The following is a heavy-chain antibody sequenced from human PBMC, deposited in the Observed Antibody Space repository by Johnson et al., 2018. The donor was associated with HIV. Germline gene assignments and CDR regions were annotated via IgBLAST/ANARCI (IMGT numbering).Heavy chain of an antibody. V-gene: IGHV3-15*01. CDR2: IKSKTDGSEK. Sequence: VQLVESGGGLVKPGGSLRLSCAASGFTFSNAWMSWVRQAPGKGLEWVGRIKSKTDGSEKYYVDSVKGRFTISRDNFKNTLYLQMNSLRADHTAVYYCARGYSWNDFSIWGQGTMVTVSS. D-gene: IGHD1-1*01. J-gene: IGHJ3*02. CDR1: GFTFSNAW. CDR3: ARGYSWNDFSI.